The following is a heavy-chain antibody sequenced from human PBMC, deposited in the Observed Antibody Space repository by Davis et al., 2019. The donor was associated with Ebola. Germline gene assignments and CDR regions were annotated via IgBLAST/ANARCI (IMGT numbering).Heavy chain of an antibody. CDR1: GGSFSGSY. V-gene: IGHV4-34*10. J-gene: IGHJ3*02. Sequence: MPSETLSLTCAVSGGSFSGSYWSWIRQPPGKGLEWIGEVSHTGNTNYNPSLKSRVTISVDTSRNQFYLKLSSVTAADTAVYYCARGTIFGVGEEAFDIWGQGTMVTVSS. D-gene: IGHD3-3*01. CDR2: VSHTGNT. CDR3: ARGTIFGVGEEAFDI.